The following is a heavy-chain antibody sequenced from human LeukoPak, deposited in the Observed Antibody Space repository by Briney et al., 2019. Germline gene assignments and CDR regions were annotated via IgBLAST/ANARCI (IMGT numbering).Heavy chain of an antibody. Sequence: SETLSLTCAVYGGSFSGYHWNWIRQPPGKGLEWIGEINHSGSTNYNPSLKSRVTISVDTSKNQFSLKLSSVTAADTAVYYCARKYDYGDYRPVDYWGQGTLVTVSS. J-gene: IGHJ4*02. D-gene: IGHD4-17*01. CDR3: ARKYDYGDYRPVDY. V-gene: IGHV4-34*01. CDR2: INHSGST. CDR1: GGSFSGYH.